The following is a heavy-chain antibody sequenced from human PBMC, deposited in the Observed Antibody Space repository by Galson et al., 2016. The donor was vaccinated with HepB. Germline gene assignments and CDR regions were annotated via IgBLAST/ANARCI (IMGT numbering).Heavy chain of an antibody. CDR2: IKRDGSEK. Sequence: SLRLSCAASGFTFSNYWMSWVRQPPGKGLEWVGNIKRDGSEKYYVDSVKGRFTISRDNAKNSLYLQMNSLRAEDTAVYSCARDGSGWLFDSWGQGTLVTVSS. J-gene: IGHJ4*02. V-gene: IGHV3-7*01. CDR1: GFTFSNYW. CDR3: ARDGSGWLFDS. D-gene: IGHD6-19*01.